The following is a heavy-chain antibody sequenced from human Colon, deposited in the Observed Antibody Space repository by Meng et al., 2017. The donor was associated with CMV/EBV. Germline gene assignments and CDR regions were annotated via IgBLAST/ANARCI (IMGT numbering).Heavy chain of an antibody. J-gene: IGHJ4*02. D-gene: IGHD5-18*01. V-gene: IGHV3-48*03. CDR2: ISSDGRTI. CDR3: ARSGYNYGSGFDS. CDR1: GSTFSTYE. Sequence: GESLKISCAASGSTFSTYEFNWVRQAPGKGLEWLSYISSDGRTIYYADSVKGRFTTSRDNAKDSLYLHMNSLRAEDTAVYYCARSGYNYGSGFDSWGQGTLVTVSS.